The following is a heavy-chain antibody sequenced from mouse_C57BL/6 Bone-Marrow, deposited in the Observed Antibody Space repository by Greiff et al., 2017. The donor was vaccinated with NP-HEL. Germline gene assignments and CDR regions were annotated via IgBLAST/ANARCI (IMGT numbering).Heavy chain of an antibody. CDR1: GFSFTSYG. V-gene: IGHV2-5*01. J-gene: IGHJ1*03. CDR2: IRRGGST. D-gene: IGHD4-1*01. CDR3: AKGETGWYFDV. Sequence: QVQLQQSGPGLVQPSQSLSITCTVSGFSFTSYGVHWVRQSPGKGLEWLGVIRRGGSTDYNAAFMSRLSITKDNSKSQVFFKMNSLQAEDTAIYYCAKGETGWYFDVWGTGTTVTVSS.